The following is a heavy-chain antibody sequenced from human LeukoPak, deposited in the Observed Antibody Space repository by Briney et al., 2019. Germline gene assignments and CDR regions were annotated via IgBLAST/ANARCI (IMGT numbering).Heavy chain of an antibody. J-gene: IGHJ4*02. Sequence: DSVKGRFTISRDNPKNSLYLQMNSLRAEDTAVYYCARDISDDYWGQGTLVTVSS. V-gene: IGHV3-48*01. D-gene: IGHD1-26*01. CDR3: ARDISDDY.